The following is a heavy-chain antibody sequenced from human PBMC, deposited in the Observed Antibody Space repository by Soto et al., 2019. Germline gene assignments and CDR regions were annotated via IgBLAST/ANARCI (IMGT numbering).Heavy chain of an antibody. D-gene: IGHD3-3*01. CDR2: IYYSGST. CDR3: ARDNILGILYGGMDV. J-gene: IGHJ6*02. Sequence: SDTLYLTCTVSGVSISSGDYYLSWIHQPPGKGLEWIGYIYYSGSTYYNPSLKSRVTISVDTSKNQFSLKLSSVTAADTAVYYCARDNILGILYGGMDVWGQGTSV. CDR1: GVSISSGDYY. V-gene: IGHV4-30-4*02.